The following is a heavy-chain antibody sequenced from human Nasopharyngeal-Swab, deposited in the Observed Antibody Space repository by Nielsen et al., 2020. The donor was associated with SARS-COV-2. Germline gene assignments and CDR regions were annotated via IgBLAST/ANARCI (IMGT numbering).Heavy chain of an antibody. Sequence: GESLKISCAASGFTFSSYWMHWVRQAPGKGLVWVSRINSDGSSTSYADSVKGRFTISRDNAKNTLYLQMNSLRAEDTAVCYCARDIGSYHDAFDIWGQGTMVTVSS. CDR1: GFTFSSYW. D-gene: IGHD1-26*01. CDR3: ARDIGSYHDAFDI. J-gene: IGHJ3*02. V-gene: IGHV3-74*01. CDR2: INSDGSST.